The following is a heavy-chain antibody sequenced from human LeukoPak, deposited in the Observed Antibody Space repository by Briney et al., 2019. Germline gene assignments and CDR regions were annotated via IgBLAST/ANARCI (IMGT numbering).Heavy chain of an antibody. D-gene: IGHD6-13*01. CDR1: GGSISSYY. CDR2: IYYSGST. V-gene: IGHV4-59*01. Sequence: SETLSLTCTVSGGSISSYYWSWIRQPPGKGLEWIGYIYYSGSTNYNPSLKSRVTISVDTSKNQFSLKLSSVTAADTAVYYCARGRIGIAAAGPAAGYNWFDPWAREPWSPSPQ. CDR3: ARGRIGIAAAGPAAGYNWFDP. J-gene: IGHJ5*02.